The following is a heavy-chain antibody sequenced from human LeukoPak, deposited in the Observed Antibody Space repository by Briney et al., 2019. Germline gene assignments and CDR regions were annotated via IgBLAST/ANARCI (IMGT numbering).Heavy chain of an antibody. J-gene: IGHJ4*02. CDR3: VPPSAAYTSAWHF. D-gene: IGHD3-16*01. CDR2: INPDSGFT. Sequence: ASVKVSCKASGYTFIDDYMHWVRQAPGQGLEWMGWINPDSGFTNYAQKFQGTVIMTRDTAISTAYMEVRTLRYDETAMYYCVPPSAAYTSAWHFWGQGTLVTVSS. V-gene: IGHV1-2*02. CDR1: GYTFIDDY.